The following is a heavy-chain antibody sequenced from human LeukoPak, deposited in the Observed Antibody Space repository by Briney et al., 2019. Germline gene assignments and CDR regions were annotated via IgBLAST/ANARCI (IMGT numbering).Heavy chain of an antibody. D-gene: IGHD2-2*01. V-gene: IGHV3-33*01. CDR2: IWYDGSNK. CDR3: ARDPRGWTHIVVVPAALDY. Sequence: PGRSLRLSCAASGFTFSSYGMHWVRQAPGKGLEWVAVIWYDGSNKYYADSVKGRFTISRDNSKNMLYLQMNSLRAEDTAVYYCARDPRGWTHIVVVPAALDYWGQGTLVTVSS. CDR1: GFTFSSYG. J-gene: IGHJ4*02.